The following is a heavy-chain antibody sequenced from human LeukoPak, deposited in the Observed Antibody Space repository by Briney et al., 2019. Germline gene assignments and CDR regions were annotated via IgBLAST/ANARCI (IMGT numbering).Heavy chain of an antibody. CDR2: IYYSGST. D-gene: IGHD6-13*01. CDR1: GGSISSSSYY. Sequence: SETLSLTCSVSGGSISSSSYYWGWIRQPPGKGLEWTGSIYYSGSTYYNPSLKSRVTISVDTSKNQFSLRLSSVTAADTAVYYCARDRAAGLGDYWGQGTLVTVSS. V-gene: IGHV4-39*02. CDR3: ARDRAAGLGDY. J-gene: IGHJ4*02.